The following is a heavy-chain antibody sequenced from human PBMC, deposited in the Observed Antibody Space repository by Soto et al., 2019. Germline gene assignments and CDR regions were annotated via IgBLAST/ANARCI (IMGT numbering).Heavy chain of an antibody. Sequence: SEALSRTCAVYGGSFSGYYWSWIRQTPGKGLEWIGEINDSGVTNYNPSLESRLILSVDTSKNQFSLKLTSVTAADRGVYFCARGQLHSNPLYFYYGMDVWGQGTPVTVSS. V-gene: IGHV4-34*01. CDR1: GGSFSGYY. D-gene: IGHD4-4*01. J-gene: IGHJ6*01. CDR2: INDSGVT. CDR3: ARGQLHSNPLYFYYGMDV.